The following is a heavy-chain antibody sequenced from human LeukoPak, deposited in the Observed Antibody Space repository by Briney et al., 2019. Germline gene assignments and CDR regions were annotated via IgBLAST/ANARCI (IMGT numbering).Heavy chain of an antibody. Sequence: SLKVSCTASGGTFSNYAISSVRQTPGQELVWLGGIIPMFTTAQNTHKIHGGVTLTPDEPTPTAHTERISPRSEDTAGCFCVIRQALRGRHRAFDPWGQGTLVTVSS. CDR3: VIRQALRGRHRAFDP. V-gene: IGHV1-69*13. J-gene: IGHJ5*02. CDR1: GGTFSNYA. D-gene: IGHD4-17*01. CDR2: IIPMFTTA.